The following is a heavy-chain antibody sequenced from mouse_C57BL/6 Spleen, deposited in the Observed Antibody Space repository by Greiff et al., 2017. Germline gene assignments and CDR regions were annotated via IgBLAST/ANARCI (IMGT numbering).Heavy chain of an antibody. CDR2: IDPENGDT. J-gene: IGHJ3*01. D-gene: IGHD2-2*01. Sequence: EVQLQQSGAELVRPGASVKLSCTASGFNIKDDYMPWVKQRPEQGLEWIGWIDPENGDTEYASKFQGKATITADTSSNTAYLQLSSLTSEDTAVYYCTTDGYDGSFFAYWGQGTLVTVSA. V-gene: IGHV14-4*01. CDR3: TTDGYDGSFFAY. CDR1: GFNIKDDY.